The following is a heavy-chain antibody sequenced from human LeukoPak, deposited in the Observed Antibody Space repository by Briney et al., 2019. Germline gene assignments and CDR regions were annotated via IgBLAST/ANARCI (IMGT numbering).Heavy chain of an antibody. V-gene: IGHV4-59*08. CDR1: GGSISSYY. Sequence: SETLSLTCTVSGGSISSYYWSWIRQPPGKGLEWIGYIYYSGSTNYNPSLKSRVTISVDTSKNQFSLKLSSVTAADTAVYYCARHGYPYCFDYWGQGTLVTVSS. J-gene: IGHJ4*02. CDR2: IYYSGST. D-gene: IGHD6-13*01. CDR3: ARHGYPYCFDY.